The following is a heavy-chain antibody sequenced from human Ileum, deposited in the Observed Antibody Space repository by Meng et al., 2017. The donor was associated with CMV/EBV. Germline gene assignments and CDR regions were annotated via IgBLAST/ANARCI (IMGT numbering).Heavy chain of an antibody. CDR1: GFTFNTHW. Sequence: GESLKISCAASGFTFNTHWMHWVRQAPGKGLVWVSRIKSDGSGATYPDSVKGRFTISRDNAKNSLYLQMNSLRAEDTAVYYCARDQDKSGSYYIDSWGQGTLVTVSS. V-gene: IGHV3-74*03. CDR3: ARDQDKSGSYYIDS. CDR2: IKSDGSGA. D-gene: IGHD1-26*01. J-gene: IGHJ4*02.